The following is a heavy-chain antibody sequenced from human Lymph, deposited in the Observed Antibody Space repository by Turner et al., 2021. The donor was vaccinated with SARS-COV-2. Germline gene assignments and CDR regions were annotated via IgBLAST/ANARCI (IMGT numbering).Heavy chain of an antibody. Sequence: QVQLVQSGAEVKKPGSSVKVSCKASGGTFSSYAISWVRQAPGQGLEWMGGIIPMLDIANYAQKFQGRVTITADKSTSTAYMELSGLRSEDTAVYYCARDVTGPLGYWGQGTLVTVSS. CDR1: GGTFSSYA. J-gene: IGHJ4*02. CDR3: ARDVTGPLGY. D-gene: IGHD1-20*01. V-gene: IGHV1-69*10. CDR2: IIPMLDIA.